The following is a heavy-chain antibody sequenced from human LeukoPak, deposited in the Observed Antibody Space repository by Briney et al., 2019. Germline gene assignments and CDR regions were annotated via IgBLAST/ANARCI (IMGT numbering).Heavy chain of an antibody. Sequence: ASVKVSCKASGYTFTGYYMHWVRQPPGQGLEWMGWINPNSGGTNYAQKFQGRVTMTRDTSISTAYMELSRLRSDDTAVYYCARDPGITIFGVVMYFDYWGQGTLVTVSS. CDR2: INPNSGGT. CDR1: GYTFTGYY. J-gene: IGHJ4*02. CDR3: ARDPGITIFGVVMYFDY. V-gene: IGHV1-2*02. D-gene: IGHD3-3*01.